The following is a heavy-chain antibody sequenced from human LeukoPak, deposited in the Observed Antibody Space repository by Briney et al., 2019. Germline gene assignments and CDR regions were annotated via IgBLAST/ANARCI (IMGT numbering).Heavy chain of an antibody. CDR1: GGTFSTLA. J-gene: IGHJ4*02. CDR3: ARDGTSTDDY. D-gene: IGHD2-2*01. V-gene: IGHV1-18*01. Sequence: ASVKVSCRASGGTFSTLAINWVRQAPGQGLEWMGWISGNNDNPNYGQKFQGRFTVTTDSSTSTAYMELRNLRFDDTAVYYCARDGTSTDDYWGQGTLVTVSS. CDR2: ISGNNDNP.